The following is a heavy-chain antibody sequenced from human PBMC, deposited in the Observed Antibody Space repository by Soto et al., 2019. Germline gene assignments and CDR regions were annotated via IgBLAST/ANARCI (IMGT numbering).Heavy chain of an antibody. V-gene: IGHV4-31*03. Sequence: QVQLQESGPGLVKPSQTLSLTCTVSGGSISSGGYYWRWLRQHPGKGVEWIGYIFYSGSTYYNPSLKSRVTISVDTSKNQFSLKLSSVTAADTAVYYCARAPGDYFDYWGQGTLVTVSS. J-gene: IGHJ4*02. CDR2: IFYSGST. CDR1: GGSISSGGYY. CDR3: ARAPGDYFDY.